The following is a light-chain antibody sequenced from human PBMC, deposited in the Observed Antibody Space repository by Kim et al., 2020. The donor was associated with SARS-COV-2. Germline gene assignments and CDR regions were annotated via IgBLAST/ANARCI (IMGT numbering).Light chain of an antibody. CDR2: AAA. V-gene: IGKV1-12*01. Sequence: ASVGDRVTITGRARPGVSTWLDWYQQKPGKAHKLLIYAAADLQSGVPSRFSGSGSGTDFTLTISSLQPEDVATYSCQQSYSLPLTFGPGTKVDIK. J-gene: IGKJ3*01. CDR3: QQSYSLPLT. CDR1: PGVSTW.